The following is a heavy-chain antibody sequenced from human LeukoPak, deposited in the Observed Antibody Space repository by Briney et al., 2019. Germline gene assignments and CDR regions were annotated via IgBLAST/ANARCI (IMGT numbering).Heavy chain of an antibody. D-gene: IGHD4-17*01. CDR2: INPNSGAT. V-gene: IGHV1-2*02. J-gene: IGHJ4*02. Sequence: ASVKVSCKGSGYTFTDYYMHWVRQAPGQGLEWMAKINPNSGATAYAERFQGSVTLTRDTSISTMYMELRTLTSGDTAVYYCARPSDYGDYIDYWGQGTPVTVSS. CDR3: ARPSDYGDYIDY. CDR1: GYTFTDYY.